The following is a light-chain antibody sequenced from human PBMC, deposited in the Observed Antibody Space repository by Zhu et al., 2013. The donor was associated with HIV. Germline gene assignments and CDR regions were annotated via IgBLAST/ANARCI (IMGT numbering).Light chain of an antibody. Sequence: QSVLTQPPSASGTPGQRVTISCSGSSSNIGSNDVQWYQQIPGTAPKLLMYTNNQRPSGVPDRFSGSKSGTSASLAISGLRSEDEADYYCAAWDDTLPIVLFGGGTKLTVL. J-gene: IGLJ2*01. CDR1: SSNIGSND. CDR3: AAWDDTLPIVL. CDR2: TNN. V-gene: IGLV1-47*02.